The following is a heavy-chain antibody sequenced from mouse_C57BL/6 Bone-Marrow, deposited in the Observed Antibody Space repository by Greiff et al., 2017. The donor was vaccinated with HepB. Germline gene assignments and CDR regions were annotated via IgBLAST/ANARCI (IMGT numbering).Heavy chain of an antibody. D-gene: IGHD1-1*01. CDR3: ARCRGSSFYFDY. CDR2: IYPGDGDT. CDR1: GYAFSSSW. J-gene: IGHJ2*01. V-gene: IGHV1-82*01. Sequence: QVQLQQSGPELVKPGASVKISCKASGYAFSSSWMNWVKQRPGKGLEWIGRIYPGDGDTNYNGKFKGKATLTADKSSSTAYMQLSSLTSEDSAVYFCARCRGSSFYFDYWGQGTTLTVSS.